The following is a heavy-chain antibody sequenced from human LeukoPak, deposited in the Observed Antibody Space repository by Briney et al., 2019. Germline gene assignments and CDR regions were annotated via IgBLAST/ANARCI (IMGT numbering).Heavy chain of an antibody. CDR2: IYSGGST. V-gene: IGHV3-53*01. CDR3: AREAVTRKYFDY. D-gene: IGHD4-17*01. Sequence: GGSLRLSCAASGFTVSSNYMNWVRQAPGKGLEWVSVIYSGGSTYYADSVKGRFTISRDNSKTTLYLQMNSLRDEDTAVYYCAREAVTRKYFDYWGQGTLVTVSS. J-gene: IGHJ4*02. CDR1: GFTVSSNY.